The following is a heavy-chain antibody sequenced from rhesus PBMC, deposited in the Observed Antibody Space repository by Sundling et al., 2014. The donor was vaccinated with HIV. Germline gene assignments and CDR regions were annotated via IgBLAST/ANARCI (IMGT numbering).Heavy chain of an antibody. J-gene: IGHJ4*01. CDR1: GFTFSSYG. CDR2: ISSASVYI. D-gene: IGHD3-9*01. V-gene: IGHV3-136*01. CDR3: TGSITRMITVTITPRDFDY. Sequence: EVQLVESGGGLVQPGGSLRLSCAASGFTFSSYGMSWVRQAPGKGLEWVLSISSASVYIYYADSVKGRFTISRDNAKNSLSLQMNSLRAEDTAVYYCTGSITRMITVTITPRDFDYWGQGVLVTVSS.